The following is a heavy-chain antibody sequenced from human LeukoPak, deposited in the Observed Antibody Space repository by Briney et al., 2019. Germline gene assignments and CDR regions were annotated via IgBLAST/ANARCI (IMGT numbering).Heavy chain of an antibody. CDR1: RGSVSHYY. V-gene: IGHV4-59*02. D-gene: IGHD6-19*01. Sequence: SETLSLTCSVSRGSVSHYYRTWIRHPPGMGLEWIGYIYSSGTTNYNPSLKSRVTMSVDTSKNQFSLKLTSVTAADTAVYYCARQGSGPLSWPFDSWSQGTLVTVSS. CDR2: IYSSGTT. CDR3: ARQGSGPLSWPFDS. J-gene: IGHJ4*02.